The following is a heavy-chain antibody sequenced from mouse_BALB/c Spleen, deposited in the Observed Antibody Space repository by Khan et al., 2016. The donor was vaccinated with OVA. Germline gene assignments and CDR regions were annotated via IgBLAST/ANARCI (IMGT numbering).Heavy chain of an antibody. J-gene: IGHJ2*01. Sequence: VQLKQSGPGLVKPSQSLSLTCTVTGYSITSDYAWNWIRQFPGNKLEWMGYISYSGNTKYNPSLKSRISITRDTSKNQFFLQLNFVTIEDTATYYGARSQGGYFDYWGQGTTLTVSS. CDR1: GYSITSDYA. D-gene: IGHD3-2*02. CDR3: ARSQGGYFDY. V-gene: IGHV3-2*02. CDR2: ISYSGNT.